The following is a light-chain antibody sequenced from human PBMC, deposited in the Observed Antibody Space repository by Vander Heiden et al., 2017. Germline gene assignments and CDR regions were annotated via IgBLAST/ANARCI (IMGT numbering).Light chain of an antibody. CDR3: SSPEGRNNFVV. CDR1: TSDVGGYNY. V-gene: IGLV2-8*01. J-gene: IGLJ2*01. CDR2: KDS. Sequence: SALTRPPSASGSHGQPVTISCTGTTSDVGGYNYVSGYQQHPGKAPKLMMYKDSKRPSGVPDRFSGSKSGNTDSLTVNGLQAEDEAEYYCSSPEGRNNFVVFGRGTKVTVL.